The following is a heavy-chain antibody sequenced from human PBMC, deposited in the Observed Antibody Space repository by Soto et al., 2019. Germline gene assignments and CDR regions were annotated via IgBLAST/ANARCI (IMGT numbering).Heavy chain of an antibody. D-gene: IGHD3-22*01. CDR3: ARYYYDSSGYFDY. V-gene: IGHV4-31*03. CDR1: GGSISSGGYY. CDR2: IYYSGST. Sequence: SETLSLTCTVSGGSISSGGYYWSWIRQHPGKGLEWIGYIYYSGSTYYNPSLKSRVTISVDTSKNQFSLKLSSVTAADTAVYYCARYYYDSSGYFDYWGQGTLVTVSS. J-gene: IGHJ4*02.